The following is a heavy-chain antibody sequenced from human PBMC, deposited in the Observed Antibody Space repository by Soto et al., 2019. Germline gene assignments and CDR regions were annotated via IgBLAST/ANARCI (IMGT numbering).Heavy chain of an antibody. J-gene: IGHJ6*02. CDR2: ISPYTGNT. Sequence: QVQLVQSGDEVKKPGASVKVSCKASGYIFVNYGIAWVRQDPGQGLEWMGWISPYTGNTHSASKVQGRLTMTTDTSTSTAYKDLGSLTSDDTAVYYCVMVDNYVTPTPQDVWGQGTTVTVSS. D-gene: IGHD3-16*01. V-gene: IGHV1-18*01. CDR1: GYIFVNYG. CDR3: VMVDNYVTPTPQDV.